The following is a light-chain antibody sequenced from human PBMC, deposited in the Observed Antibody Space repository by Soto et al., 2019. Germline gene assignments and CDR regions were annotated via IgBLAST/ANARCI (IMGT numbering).Light chain of an antibody. V-gene: IGLV2-23*02. CDR2: EVS. Sequence: QSVLTQPASVSGSPGQSVTISCTGTSSDVGGYNLVSWYQQHPGKAPKLMIYEVSKRPSGVSNRFSGSKSGNTASLTISGLQAEDEADYYCCSYAGSSTLNYVFGTGTKLTVL. CDR1: SSDVGGYNL. J-gene: IGLJ1*01. CDR3: CSYAGSSTLNYV.